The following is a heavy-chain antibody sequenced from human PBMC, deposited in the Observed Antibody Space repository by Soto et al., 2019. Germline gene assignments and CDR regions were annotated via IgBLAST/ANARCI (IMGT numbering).Heavy chain of an antibody. CDR2: IWYDGSNK. D-gene: IGHD6-13*01. Sequence: SLRLSCAASGFTFSSYGMHWVRQAPGKGLEWVAVIWYDGSNKYYADSVKGRFTISRDNSKNTLYLQMNSLRAEDTAVYYCARNPFRARSWVDYWGQGTLVTVSS. CDR1: GFTFSSYG. V-gene: IGHV3-33*01. J-gene: IGHJ4*02. CDR3: ARNPFRARSWVDY.